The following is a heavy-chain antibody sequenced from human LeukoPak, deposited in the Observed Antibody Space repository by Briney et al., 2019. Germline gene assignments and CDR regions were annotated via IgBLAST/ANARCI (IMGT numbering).Heavy chain of an antibody. D-gene: IGHD4-17*01. Sequence: GGSLRLSCVASGFTFSDYVIHWVRQAPGKGLEWVAVISFDLNSKYYSDSVKGRFTISRDNSKYTVYLQMSSLRAEDPAVYYCATQKTTVTTAYFDYWGQGTLVTVSS. CDR2: ISFDLNSK. CDR1: GFTFSDYV. CDR3: ATQKTTVTTAYFDY. V-gene: IGHV3-30-3*01. J-gene: IGHJ4*02.